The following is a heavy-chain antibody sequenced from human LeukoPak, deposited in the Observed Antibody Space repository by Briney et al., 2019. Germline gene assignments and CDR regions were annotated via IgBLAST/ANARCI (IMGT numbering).Heavy chain of an antibody. D-gene: IGHD2-21*02. J-gene: IGHJ6*03. CDR3: ARGVVTDDYYMDV. CDR2: LYTNDNT. V-gene: IGHV4-61*02. CDR1: GGSISSGRYY. Sequence: SQTLSLTCSVSGGSISSGRYYWSWIRPPAGQGLEWIGRLYTNDNTNYDPSLESRVSISVDTSKSQFYLQLTSVTAADTAVYFCARGVVTDDYYMDVWGKGITVIVSS.